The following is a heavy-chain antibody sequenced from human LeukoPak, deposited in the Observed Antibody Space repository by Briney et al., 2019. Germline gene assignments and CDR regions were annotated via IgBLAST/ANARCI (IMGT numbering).Heavy chain of an antibody. V-gene: IGHV1-46*01. D-gene: IGHD6-13*01. CDR2: FDPRGDST. CDR3: ARDSNWSVDY. Sequence: ASVKVSCKASGYTLTSYSMHWVRQAPGQGLEWMGIFDPRGDSTSHAQKFKGRVSMTSDTSTGTVYMELSSLRSEDTAVYYCARDSNWSVDYWGQGTLVTVSS. J-gene: IGHJ4*02. CDR1: GYTLTSYS.